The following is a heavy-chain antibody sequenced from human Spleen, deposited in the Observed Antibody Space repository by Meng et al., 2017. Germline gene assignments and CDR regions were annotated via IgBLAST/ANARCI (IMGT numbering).Heavy chain of an antibody. J-gene: IGHJ4*02. Sequence: GESLKISCAVSGFTFSNYYMHWVRQAPGKGLVWVSRISLDGSATTYADSVKGRFTISRDNAKNTVYLQMNSLRVEDTAVYYCAGTTMTPDSDYWGQGTLVTASS. CDR3: AGTTMTPDSDY. V-gene: IGHV3-74*01. D-gene: IGHD4-17*01. CDR1: GFTFSNYY. CDR2: ISLDGSAT.